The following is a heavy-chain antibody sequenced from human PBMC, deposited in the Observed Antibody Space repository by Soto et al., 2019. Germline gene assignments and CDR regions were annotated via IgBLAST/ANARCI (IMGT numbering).Heavy chain of an antibody. CDR3: ARVQGSIVLMVYSPYYYGMDV. Sequence: RLSCAASGFTFSDYYMSWIRQAPGKGLEWVSYISSSSSYTNYADSVKGRFTISRDNAKNSLYLQMNSLRAEDTAVYYCARVQGSIVLMVYSPYYYGMDVWGQGTTVTVSS. D-gene: IGHD2-8*01. CDR1: GFTFSDYY. CDR2: ISSSSSYT. V-gene: IGHV3-11*06. J-gene: IGHJ6*02.